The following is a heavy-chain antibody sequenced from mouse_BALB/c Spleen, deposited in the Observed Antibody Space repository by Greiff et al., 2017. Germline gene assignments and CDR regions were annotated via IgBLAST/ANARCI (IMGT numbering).Heavy chain of an antibody. Sequence: EVQLVESGGGLVKPGGSLKLSCAASGFAFSSYDMSWVRQTPEKRLEWVAYISSGGGSTYYPDTVKGRFTISRDNAKNTLYLQMSSLKSEDTAMYYCAREAPYYGYSYYAMDYWGQGTSVTVSS. CDR2: ISSGGGST. J-gene: IGHJ4*01. D-gene: IGHD1-2*01. CDR3: AREAPYYGYSYYAMDY. CDR1: GFAFSSYD. V-gene: IGHV5-12-1*01.